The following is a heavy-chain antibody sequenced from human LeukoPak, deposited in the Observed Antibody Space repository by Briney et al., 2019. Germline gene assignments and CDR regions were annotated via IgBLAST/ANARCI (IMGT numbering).Heavy chain of an antibody. D-gene: IGHD6-13*01. V-gene: IGHV4-61*02. Sequence: SETLSLTCTVSGGSISSGSYYWSWIRQPAGKGLEWIGRIYTSGSTNYNPSLKSRVTISVDASKNQFSLKLSSVTAADTAVYYCARELSYSSSWYNWFDPWGQGTLVTVSS. CDR2: IYTSGST. CDR3: ARELSYSSSWYNWFDP. J-gene: IGHJ5*02. CDR1: GGSISSGSYY.